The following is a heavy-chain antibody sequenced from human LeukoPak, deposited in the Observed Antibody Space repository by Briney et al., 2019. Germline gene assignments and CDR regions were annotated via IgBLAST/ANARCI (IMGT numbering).Heavy chain of an antibody. Sequence: TSGTLSLTCSVSGGSIRSYYWSWIRQPPGKGLEWIGEINHSGSTNYNPSLKSRVTISVDTSKNQFSLKLSSVTAADTAVYYCARGEWLVRVRRVWYFDYWGQGTLVTVSS. D-gene: IGHD6-19*01. V-gene: IGHV4-34*01. CDR1: GGSIRSYY. CDR3: ARGEWLVRVRRVWYFDY. CDR2: INHSGST. J-gene: IGHJ4*02.